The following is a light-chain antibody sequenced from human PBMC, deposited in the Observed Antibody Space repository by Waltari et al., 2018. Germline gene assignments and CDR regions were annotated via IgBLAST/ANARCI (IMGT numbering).Light chain of an antibody. Sequence: QSALTQPPSASGSPGQSVTISCTGTSSDIGTYNYVSWYQQHPGKAPKLMIYEVTKRPSGVPDRFSASKSDNTASLTVSGLQADDEADYYCSSYAGNNNLVFGGGTKLTVL. J-gene: IGLJ2*01. CDR3: SSYAGNNNLV. CDR2: EVT. V-gene: IGLV2-8*01. CDR1: SSDIGTYNY.